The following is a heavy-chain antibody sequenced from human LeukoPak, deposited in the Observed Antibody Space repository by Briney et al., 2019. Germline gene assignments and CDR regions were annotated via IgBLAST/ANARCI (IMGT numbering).Heavy chain of an antibody. Sequence: GGSLRLSCAASGFTFSSYEMNWVRQAPGKGLEWVSYISSSGSTIYYADSVKGRFTISRDNAKNSLYLQMNSLRAEDTAVYYCARDGNYYGSGSLDYWGQGTLVTVSS. D-gene: IGHD3-10*01. V-gene: IGHV3-48*03. J-gene: IGHJ4*02. CDR1: GFTFSSYE. CDR2: ISSSGSTI. CDR3: ARDGNYYGSGSLDY.